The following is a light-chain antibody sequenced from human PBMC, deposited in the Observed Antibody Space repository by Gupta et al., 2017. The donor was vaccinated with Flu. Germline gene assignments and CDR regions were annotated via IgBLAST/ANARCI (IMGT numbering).Light chain of an antibody. V-gene: IGKV1-12*01. CDR3: QQANSFPRT. Sequence: PSSVSASVGDRVTLSCRASQSIRSWLAWYQQKPGKAPKLLIFAASSLQSGVPSRFSGSGSGTDFTLTISSLQPEDFATYYCQQANSFPRTFGQGTKVEIK. CDR2: AAS. J-gene: IGKJ1*01. CDR1: QSIRSW.